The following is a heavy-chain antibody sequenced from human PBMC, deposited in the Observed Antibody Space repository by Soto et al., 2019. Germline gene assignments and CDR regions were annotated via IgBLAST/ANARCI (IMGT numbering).Heavy chain of an antibody. D-gene: IGHD3-10*01. Sequence: ASVKVSCKTSGYAFTGYYIHWVRQAPGQGPEYMGWINPNNGDTAFAQNFQGRVTMTRDTSITTAFMELSRLRVDDTAVYYCARDQWFGELSSGAIAYWGRGTLVTVSS. V-gene: IGHV1-2*02. CDR1: GYAFTGYY. CDR2: INPNNGDT. CDR3: ARDQWFGELSSGAIAY. J-gene: IGHJ4*02.